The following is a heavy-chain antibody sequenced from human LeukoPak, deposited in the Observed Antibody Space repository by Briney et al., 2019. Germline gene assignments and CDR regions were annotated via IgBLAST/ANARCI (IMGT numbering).Heavy chain of an antibody. J-gene: IGHJ4*02. Sequence: GGSLRLSCAASEFTFSNAWMNWVRQGPGKGLEWVGRIKSKTDGGTTDYAAPVEGKFTISRDASKNTVYKQIHSLKTDDTPVYYCTSQYFDYWGQGTLVAVSS. V-gene: IGHV3-15*01. CDR2: IKSKTDGGTT. CDR3: TSQYFDY. CDR1: EFTFSNAW.